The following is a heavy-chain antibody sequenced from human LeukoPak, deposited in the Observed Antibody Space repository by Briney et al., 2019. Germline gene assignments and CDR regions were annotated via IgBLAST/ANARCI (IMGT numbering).Heavy chain of an antibody. CDR1: GGTSSSYA. CDR2: IIPIFGTA. V-gene: IGHV1-69*13. Sequence: SVKVSCKASGGTSSSYAISWVRQAPGQGLEWMGGIIPIFGTANYAQKFQGRVTITADESTSTAYMELSSLRSEDTAVYYCARTRGYYDILTGYLDYWGQGTLVTVSS. D-gene: IGHD3-9*01. CDR3: ARTRGYYDILTGYLDY. J-gene: IGHJ4*02.